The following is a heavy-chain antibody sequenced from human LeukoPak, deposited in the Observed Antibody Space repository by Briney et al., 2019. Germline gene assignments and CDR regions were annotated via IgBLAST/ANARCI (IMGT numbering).Heavy chain of an antibody. V-gene: IGHV3-21*01. Sequence: PGGSLRLSCAASGFTFSSYSMNWVRQAPGKGLEWVSSVSSSSNYIYYADSVKGRFTISRDNAKNSLYLQVNGLRAEDTAVYFCARGGGGYSYGTPDGFDIWGQGTMVTVSS. CDR1: GFTFSSYS. CDR2: VSSSSNYI. D-gene: IGHD5-18*01. J-gene: IGHJ3*02. CDR3: ARGGGGYSYGTPDGFDI.